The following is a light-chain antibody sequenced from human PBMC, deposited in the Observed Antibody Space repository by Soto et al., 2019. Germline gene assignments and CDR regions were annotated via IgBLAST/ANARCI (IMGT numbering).Light chain of an antibody. CDR2: GAS. CDR3: LQYDKWPPRLT. V-gene: IGKV3-15*01. J-gene: IGKJ4*01. Sequence: TQPPATVSVSAGEGATLSCRASQNVGSNLAWYQQRSGQAPRLLIYGASKRATGVPAKFSGSGSGTEFTRTISSLQSEDFAVYYCLQYDKWPPRLTFGGGTKVDIK. CDR1: QNVGSN.